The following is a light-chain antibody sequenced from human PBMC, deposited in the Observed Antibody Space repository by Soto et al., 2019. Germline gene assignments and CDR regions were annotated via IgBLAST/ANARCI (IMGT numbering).Light chain of an antibody. CDR3: AAWDDSLTGPV. Sequence: QSVLTQPPSASGTPGQTVIISCSGSRSDIGSNSVNWYQHLPGTAPKLLIYNNNQRPSGVPDRFSGSKSGTSASLAISGLRPEDEADYYCAAWDDSLTGPVFGTGTKVTVL. J-gene: IGLJ1*01. V-gene: IGLV1-44*01. CDR1: RSDIGSNS. CDR2: NNN.